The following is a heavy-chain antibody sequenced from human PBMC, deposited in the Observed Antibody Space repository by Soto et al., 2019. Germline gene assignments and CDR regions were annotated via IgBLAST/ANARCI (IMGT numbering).Heavy chain of an antibody. D-gene: IGHD3-22*01. Sequence: QVQLVESGGGVVQPGTSLKLSCAASGFTFDDFGFHWVRQAPGKGLGWVATLSYDGSHEYYADSVKGRFTISRDNSKITLYLQMSSLKTEDTAMYYCAKEMFPRTVLDSSSPWGDYWGQGTLVTVSS. CDR1: GFTFDDFG. CDR2: LSYDGSHE. CDR3: AKEMFPRTVLDSSSPWGDY. J-gene: IGHJ4*02. V-gene: IGHV3-30*18.